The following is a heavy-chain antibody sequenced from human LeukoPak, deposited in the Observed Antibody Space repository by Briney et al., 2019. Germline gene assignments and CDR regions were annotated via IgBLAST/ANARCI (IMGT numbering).Heavy chain of an antibody. V-gene: IGHV3-30*02. Sequence: GGSLRLSCAASGFTFSSYGMHWVRQAPGKGLEWVAFIRYDGSNKYYADSVKGRFTISRDNSKNTLYLQMNSLRAEDTAVYYCAKDRRGSYSQGLDYWGQGTLVTVSS. J-gene: IGHJ4*02. CDR1: GFTFSSYG. D-gene: IGHD1-26*01. CDR2: IRYDGSNK. CDR3: AKDRRGSYSQGLDY.